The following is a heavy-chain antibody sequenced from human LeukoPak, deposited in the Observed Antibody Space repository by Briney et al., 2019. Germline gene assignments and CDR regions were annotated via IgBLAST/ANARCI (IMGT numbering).Heavy chain of an antibody. Sequence: ASVKVSCKASGYTFTDYYIHSVRQAPGQGLEWMGWINPNSGDTNYAQKFQGRVTMTRDTSISTAYMELSRLRSDDTAVYYCARETVPAIAAPRGLNYWGQGTLVTVSS. CDR1: GYTFTDYY. CDR3: ARETVPAIAAPRGLNY. CDR2: INPNSGDT. D-gene: IGHD6-13*01. J-gene: IGHJ4*02. V-gene: IGHV1-2*02.